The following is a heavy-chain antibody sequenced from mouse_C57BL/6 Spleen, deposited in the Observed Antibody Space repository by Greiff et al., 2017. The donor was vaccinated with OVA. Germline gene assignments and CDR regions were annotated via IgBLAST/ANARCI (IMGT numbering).Heavy chain of an antibody. Sequence: VQLQQSGAELVRPGASVTLSCKASGYTFTDYEMHWVKQTPVHGLEWIGAIDPETGGTAYNQKFKGKAILTADKSSSTAYMELRSLTSEDSAVYYCTRRSQAKDAMDYWGQGTSVTVAS. J-gene: IGHJ4*01. V-gene: IGHV1-15*01. CDR3: TRRSQAKDAMDY. CDR2: IDPETGGT. D-gene: IGHD3-2*02. CDR1: GYTFTDYE.